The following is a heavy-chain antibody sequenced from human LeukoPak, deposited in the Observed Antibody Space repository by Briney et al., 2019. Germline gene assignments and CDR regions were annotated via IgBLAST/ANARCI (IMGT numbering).Heavy chain of an antibody. CDR2: ISSNGGST. J-gene: IGHJ4*02. V-gene: IGHV3-64D*06. CDR1: GYIFSIYA. Sequence: GGSLRFSCAASGYIFSIYAMSWVRQAPGKGLEHVSAISSNGGSTYYADSVTGRFTISRDNSKNTLYLQMSSLRAEDTAVYYCVKHFYYWGQGTLVTVSS. CDR3: VKHFYY.